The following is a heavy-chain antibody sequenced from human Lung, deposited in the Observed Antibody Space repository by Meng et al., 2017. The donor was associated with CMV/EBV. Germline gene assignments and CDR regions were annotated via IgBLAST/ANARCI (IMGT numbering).Heavy chain of an antibody. D-gene: IGHD4-23*01. CDR2: LNPSGDHT. V-gene: IGHV1-46*01. J-gene: IGHJ5*02. CDR1: GFTFSAYY. CDR3: ARDNSYINSWWFDP. Sequence: KASGFTFSAYYIHWVGQAPGQGLEWMGILNPSGDHTWYSQKFQGRVTTTRDTSTSTVYMELSSLRFEDTAVYYCARDNSYINSWWFDPWGQGTLVTVSS.